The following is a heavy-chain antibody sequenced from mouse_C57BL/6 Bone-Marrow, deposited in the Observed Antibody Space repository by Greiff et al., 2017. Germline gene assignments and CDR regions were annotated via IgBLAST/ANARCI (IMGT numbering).Heavy chain of an antibody. CDR3: ARDDGYYRFAD. CDR1: GYAFTNYL. D-gene: IGHD2-3*01. CDR2: INPGSGGT. V-gene: IGHV1-54*01. J-gene: IGHJ3*01. Sequence: QVQLQQSGAELVRPGTSVKVSCEASGYAFTNYLLEWVKQRPGQGLEWIGVINPGSGGTNYNEKFKGKATLTADKSYSTAYMQLSSLTSEDSAVYFCARDDGYYRFADWGQGTLVTGSA.